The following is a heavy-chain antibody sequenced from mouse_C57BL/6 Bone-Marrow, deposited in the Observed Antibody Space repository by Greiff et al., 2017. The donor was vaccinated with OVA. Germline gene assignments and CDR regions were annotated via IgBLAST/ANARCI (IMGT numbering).Heavy chain of an antibody. J-gene: IGHJ3*01. V-gene: IGHV1-76*01. CDR3: ARPAY. CDR1: GYTFTDYY. Sequence: VKLQQSGAELVRPGASVKLSCKASGYTFTDYYINWVKQRPGQGLEWIARIYPGSGNTYYNEKFKGKATLTAEKSSSTAYMQLSSLTSEDSAVYFCARPAYWGQGTLVTVSA. CDR2: IYPGSGNT.